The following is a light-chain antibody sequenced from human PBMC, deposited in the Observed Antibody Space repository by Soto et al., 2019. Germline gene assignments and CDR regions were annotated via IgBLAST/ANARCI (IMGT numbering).Light chain of an antibody. V-gene: IGLV2-14*01. J-gene: IGLJ1*01. CDR1: SSDVGGYNY. Sequence: QSVLTQPASVSGSPGQSITISCTGTSSDVGGYNYVSWYQQHPGKAPKLKIYDVSNRPSGVSNRFSGSKSGNTASLTISGLQAEDEADYYCSSYTSSSTLDVFGTGTKLTVL. CDR3: SSYTSSSTLDV. CDR2: DVS.